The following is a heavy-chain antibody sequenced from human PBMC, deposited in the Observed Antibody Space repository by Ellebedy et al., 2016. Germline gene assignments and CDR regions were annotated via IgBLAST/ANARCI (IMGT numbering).Heavy chain of an antibody. V-gene: IGHV3-23*01. D-gene: IGHD6-19*01. CDR1: GFTFSSYT. J-gene: IGHJ4*02. Sequence: GESLKISCAASGFTFSSYTMRWVRQAPRKGLEWVSDISGSGGSTYYADSVKGRFTISRDNSKNTLYLQMNSLRAEDTAVYYCAKDVRQWLVPPYYFDYWGQGTLVTVSS. CDR3: AKDVRQWLVPPYYFDY. CDR2: ISGSGGST.